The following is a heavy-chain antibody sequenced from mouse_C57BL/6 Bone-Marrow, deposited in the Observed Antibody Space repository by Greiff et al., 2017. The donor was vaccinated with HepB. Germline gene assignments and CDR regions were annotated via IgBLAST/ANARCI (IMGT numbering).Heavy chain of an antibody. D-gene: IGHD1-1*01. CDR3: AIPGYGSLYFDV. V-gene: IGHV1-74*01. Sequence: QVQLKESGAELVKPGASVKVSCKASGYTFTSYWMHWVKQRPGQGLEWIGRIHPSDSDTNYKQKFKGKATVTVDKSSSTAYMQLSSLTSEDAAVYYCAIPGYGSLYFDVWGTGTTVTVSS. J-gene: IGHJ1*03. CDR2: IHPSDSDT. CDR1: GYTFTSYW.